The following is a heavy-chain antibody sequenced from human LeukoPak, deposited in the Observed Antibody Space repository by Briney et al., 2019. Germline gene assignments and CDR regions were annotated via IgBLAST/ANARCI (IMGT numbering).Heavy chain of an antibody. V-gene: IGHV4-61*02. CDR2: IYYTGNS. CDR3: ARVGARSGSYGSSG. Sequence: SETLSLTCTVSGGSISSGTYYWNWIRQPAGKGLEWIGRIYYTGNSGYNPSLKSRVTISVDTSKNQFSLKLSSVTAADTAVYYCARVGARSGSYGSSGWGQGTLVTVSS. CDR1: GGSISSGTYY. J-gene: IGHJ1*01. D-gene: IGHD1-26*01.